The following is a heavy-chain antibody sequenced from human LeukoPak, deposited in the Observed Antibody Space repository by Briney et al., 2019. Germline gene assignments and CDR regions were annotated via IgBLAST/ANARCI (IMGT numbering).Heavy chain of an antibody. J-gene: IGHJ4*02. CDR3: ARDGRYQLLSY. Sequence: PGGSLRLSCAASGFTFSNHGMNWVRQAPGKGLEWVANIKQDGSEKYYVDSVKGRFTISRDNAKNSLYLQMNSLRAEDTAVYYCARDGRYQLLSYWGQGTLVTVSS. D-gene: IGHD2-2*01. CDR2: IKQDGSEK. V-gene: IGHV3-7*01. CDR1: GFTFSNHG.